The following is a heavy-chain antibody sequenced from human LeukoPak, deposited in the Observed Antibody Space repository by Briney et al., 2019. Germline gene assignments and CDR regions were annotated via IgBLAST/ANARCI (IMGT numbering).Heavy chain of an antibody. D-gene: IGHD1-14*01. V-gene: IGHV3-23*01. CDR1: GFTFSSYA. CDR3: AKGTGQSYYYYYYMDV. CDR2: ISGSGGST. Sequence: GGSLRLSCAASGFTFSSYAMSWVRQAPGKGLEWVSSISGSGGSTYYADSVQGRFTIPRDNSKNTLYLQMNSLRAEATDVYYCAKGTGQSYYYYYYMDVWGKGATVTVSS. J-gene: IGHJ6*03.